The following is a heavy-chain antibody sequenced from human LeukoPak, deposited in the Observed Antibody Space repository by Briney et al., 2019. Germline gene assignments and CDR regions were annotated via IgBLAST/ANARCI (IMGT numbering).Heavy chain of an antibody. D-gene: IGHD3-3*01. CDR3: ARDRPYDFWSGLSDDAFDI. CDR1: GGSFSGYY. Sequence: SETLSLTCAVYGGSFSGYYWSWIRQPPGKGLEWIGEINHSGSTNYNPSLKSRVTISVDTSKNQFSLKLSSVTAADTAVYYCARDRPYDFWSGLSDDAFDIWGQGTMVTVSS. V-gene: IGHV4-34*01. CDR2: INHSGST. J-gene: IGHJ3*02.